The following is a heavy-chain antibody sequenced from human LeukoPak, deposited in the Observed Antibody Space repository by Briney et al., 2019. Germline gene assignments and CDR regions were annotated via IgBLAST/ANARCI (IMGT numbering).Heavy chain of an antibody. Sequence: GGSLRLSCAASGFTFSDFWMTWVRQAPGKGLEWVANIKGDGSEGNYVDSVRGRFTVSRDNAKNSLYLQLNSLRAEDTAVYYCATRSCSIPACRASSYHCMDFWGRGTTVVVSS. D-gene: IGHD2-2*01. CDR1: GFTFSDFW. V-gene: IGHV3-7*01. J-gene: IGHJ6*03. CDR2: IKGDGSEG. CDR3: ATRSCSIPACRASSYHCMDF.